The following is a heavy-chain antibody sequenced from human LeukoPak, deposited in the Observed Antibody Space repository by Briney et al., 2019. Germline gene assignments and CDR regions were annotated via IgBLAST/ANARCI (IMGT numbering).Heavy chain of an antibody. CDR2: VSPNDVNR. D-gene: IGHD3-10*01. V-gene: IGHV3-11*01. CDR3: AGSGSPGDY. CDR1: GFNFSDYY. Sequence: GGSLRLSCVGSGFNFSDYYMSWIRQAPGKGLEWISYVSPNDVNRYYVDAVKGRFTVSRDNAKNSLFLQMKSLRVEDTAVYYCAGSGSPGDYWGQGTLVTVSS. J-gene: IGHJ4*02.